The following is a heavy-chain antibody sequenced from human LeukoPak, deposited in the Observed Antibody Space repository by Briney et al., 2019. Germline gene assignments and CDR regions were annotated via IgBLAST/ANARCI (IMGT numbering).Heavy chain of an antibody. CDR2: LYSGGNT. D-gene: IGHD6-13*01. CDR3: AREGASSSFGY. Sequence: GGSLRLSCLVSGFTFSSNYMSWVRQAPGKGLEWVSVLYSGGNTYHADSVKGRFTISRDNSKNTLYLQMNSLRAEDTAVYYCAREGASSSFGYWGQRTLVTVSS. J-gene: IGHJ4*02. CDR1: GFTFSSNY. V-gene: IGHV3-53*01.